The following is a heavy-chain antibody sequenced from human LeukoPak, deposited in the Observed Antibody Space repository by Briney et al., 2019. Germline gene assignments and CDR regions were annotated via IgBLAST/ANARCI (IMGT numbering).Heavy chain of an antibody. CDR1: GFTFSNAW. D-gene: IGHD4-17*01. CDR3: TTDERDYGDYGLILFYYYMDV. Sequence: GGSLRLSCAASGFTFSNAWMSWVRQAPGKGLEWVGRIKSKTDGGTTDYAAPVKGRFTISRDDSKNTLYLQMNSLKTEDTAVYYCTTDERDYGDYGLILFYYYMDVWGKGTTVTVSS. V-gene: IGHV3-15*01. CDR2: IKSKTDGGTT. J-gene: IGHJ6*03.